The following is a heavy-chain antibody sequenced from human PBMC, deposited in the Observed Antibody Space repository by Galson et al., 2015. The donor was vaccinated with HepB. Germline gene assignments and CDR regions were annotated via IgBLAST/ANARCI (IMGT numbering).Heavy chain of an antibody. J-gene: IGHJ6*02. Sequence: SVKVSCKASGYTFTSYGISWVRQAPGQGLEWMGWISAYNGNTNYAQKLQGRVTMTTDTSTSTAYMELSSLRSEDTAVYYCARDQCGGDCYSTYIYYGMDVWGQGTTVTVSS. CDR2: ISAYNGNT. CDR3: ARDQCGGDCYSTYIYYGMDV. CDR1: GYTFTSYG. V-gene: IGHV1-18*01. D-gene: IGHD2-21*02.